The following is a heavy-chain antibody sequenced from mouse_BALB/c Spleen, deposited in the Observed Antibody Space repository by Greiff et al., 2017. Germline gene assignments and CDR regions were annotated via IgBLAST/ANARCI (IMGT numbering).Heavy chain of an antibody. Sequence: EVQRVESGGGLVQPGGSRKLSCAASGFTFSSFGMHWVRQAPEKGLEWVAYISSGSSTIYYADTVKGRFTISRDNPKNTLFLQMTSLRSEDTAMYYYEASDFDYWGQGTARTVSS. D-gene: IGHD6-1*01. V-gene: IGHV5-17*02. CDR1: GFTFSSFG. J-gene: IGHJ2*01. CDR2: ISSGSSTI. CDR3: EASDFDY.